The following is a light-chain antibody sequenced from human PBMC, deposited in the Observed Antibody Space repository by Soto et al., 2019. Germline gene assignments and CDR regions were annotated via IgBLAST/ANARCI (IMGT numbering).Light chain of an antibody. CDR2: AAS. CDR1: QGISTY. V-gene: IGKV1-39*01. J-gene: IGKJ1*01. CDR3: QQSYSTTWT. Sequence: DIQMTQSPSSLSASLGDRVTITCPASQGISTYLNWYQQKPGKAPKLLIYAASSLQSGVPSRFSGSGSETDFTLTISSLQPEDFATYSCQQSYSTTWTFGQGTKVDIK.